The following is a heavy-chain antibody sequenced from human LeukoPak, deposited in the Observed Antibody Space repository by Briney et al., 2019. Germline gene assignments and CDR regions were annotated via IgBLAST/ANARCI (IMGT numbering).Heavy chain of an antibody. J-gene: IGHJ4*02. V-gene: IGHV4-39*01. D-gene: IGHD2-2*01. CDR3: ARRCSSTSCLDY. CDR1: GGSISSSSYY. CDR2: IYYSGST. Sequence: SETLSLTCTVSGGSISSSSYYWGWIRQPPGKGLEWIGSIYYSGSTYYNPSLKSRVTISVDTSKNQFSLKLSSVTAADTAAYYCARRCSSTSCLDYWGQGTLVTVSS.